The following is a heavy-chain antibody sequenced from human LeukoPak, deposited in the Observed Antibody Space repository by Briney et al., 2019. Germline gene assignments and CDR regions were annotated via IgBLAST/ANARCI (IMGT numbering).Heavy chain of an antibody. CDR3: ARSRWLHTCNWFDP. D-gene: IGHD5-12*01. V-gene: IGHV1-69*04. CDR2: IIPILGIA. CDR1: GGTFSSYA. Sequence: SVKVSCKASGGTFSSYAISWVRQAPGQGLEWMGRIIPILGIANYAQKFQGRVTITADKSTSTAYMELSSLRSEDTAVYYCARSRWLHTCNWFDPWGQGTLVTVSS. J-gene: IGHJ5*02.